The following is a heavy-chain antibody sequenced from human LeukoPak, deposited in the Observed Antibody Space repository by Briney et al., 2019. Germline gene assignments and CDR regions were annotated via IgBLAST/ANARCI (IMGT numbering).Heavy chain of an antibody. V-gene: IGHV1-2*04. D-gene: IGHD4-23*01. CDR2: INPNSGGT. CDR3: ARGFYGGNSRVDY. Sequence: ASVKVSCKASGYTFTSYGISWVRQAPGQGLEWMGWINPNSGGTNYAQKFQGWVTMTRDTSISTAYMELSRLRSDDTAVYYCARGFYGGNSRVDYWGQGTLVTVSS. J-gene: IGHJ4*02. CDR1: GYTFTSYG.